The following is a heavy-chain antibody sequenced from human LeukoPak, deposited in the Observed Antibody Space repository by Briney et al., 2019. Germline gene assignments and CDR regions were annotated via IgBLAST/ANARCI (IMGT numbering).Heavy chain of an antibody. V-gene: IGHV3-23*01. J-gene: IGHJ3*02. D-gene: IGHD3-22*01. CDR2: ISGICGST. CDR1: GFTFSSYA. Sequence: GGSLRLSCAASGFTFSSYALSCVRQAPGKGLVWVSAISGICGSTYYEDSVEGRFNISRDNSKNPLYLQMNGLRAEDTAVYYCAKAQYYYVSSGEHDSFDIWGQGTMVTVSS. CDR3: AKAQYYYVSSGEHDSFDI.